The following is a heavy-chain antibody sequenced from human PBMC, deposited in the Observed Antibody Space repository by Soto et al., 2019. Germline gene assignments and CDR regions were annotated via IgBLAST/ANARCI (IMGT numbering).Heavy chain of an antibody. J-gene: IGHJ4*02. CDR2: VSKSDYT. D-gene: IGHD2-2*01. Sequence: GGSLRLSCVVSGFTFNNYGINWVRQAPGKGLEWVSTVSKSDYTYYSDSVKGRFTISRDNAKNSVSLQMNTLRAEDTAVYYCTREDSIIIPAVSDFWGQGTLVTVSS. CDR1: GFTFNNYG. CDR3: TREDSIIIPAVSDF. V-gene: IGHV3-21*01.